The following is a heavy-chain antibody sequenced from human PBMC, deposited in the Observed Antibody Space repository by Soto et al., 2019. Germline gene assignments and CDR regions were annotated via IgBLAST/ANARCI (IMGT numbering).Heavy chain of an antibody. CDR3: ARERFSGAFDI. J-gene: IGHJ3*02. D-gene: IGHD1-26*01. CDR2: MNPNSGNT. V-gene: IGHV1-8*01. Sequence: QVQLVQSGAEVKKPGASVKVSCKPSGYTFTSYDINWARQATGQGLEWMGWMNPNSGNTAYAQKFQGRVTMTRNTSISTAYMELSSLGSEGTAVYYCARERFSGAFDIWGQGTMVTVSS. CDR1: GYTFTSYD.